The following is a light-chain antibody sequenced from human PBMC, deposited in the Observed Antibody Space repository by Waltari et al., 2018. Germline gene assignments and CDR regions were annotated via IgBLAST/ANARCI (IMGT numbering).Light chain of an antibody. CDR3: QLRTGWPMT. CDR2: DAS. J-gene: IGKJ5*01. Sequence: EVVLTQSPATLSLSPGERATLSCRASQSVSNSLAWYRQKPGQAPSLLIYDASTRAAGIPDRFSGSGSGTDFTLTIISLEHEDFAVYYCQLRTGWPMTFGQGTRLEIK. CDR1: QSVSNS. V-gene: IGKV3-11*01.